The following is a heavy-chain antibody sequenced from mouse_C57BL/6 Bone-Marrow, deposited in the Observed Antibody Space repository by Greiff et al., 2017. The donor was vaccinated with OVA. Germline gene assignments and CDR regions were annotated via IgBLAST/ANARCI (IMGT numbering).Heavy chain of an antibody. CDR1: GFTFSSYA. CDR3: ARASWFAY. Sequence: EVKLVESGGGLVKPGGSLKLSCAASGFTFSSYAMSWVRQTPEKRLEWVATISDGGSYTYYPDNVKGRFTISRDNATNNRYLQMSHLKSEDTAMYYCARASWFAYWGQGTRVTVSA. V-gene: IGHV5-4*03. J-gene: IGHJ3*01. CDR2: ISDGGSYT.